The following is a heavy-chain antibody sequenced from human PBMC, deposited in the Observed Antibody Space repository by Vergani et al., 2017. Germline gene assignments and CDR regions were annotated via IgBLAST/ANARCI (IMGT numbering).Heavy chain of an antibody. D-gene: IGHD2-2*01. J-gene: IGHJ3*02. Sequence: EVQLVESGGGLVQPGRSLRLSCAASGFTFDDYAMHWVRQAPGKGLEWVSGISWNSGSIGYADSVKGRFTISRDNAKNSLYLQMNSLRAEDTALYYCAKGVLRYCSSTSCYAFDIWGQGTMVTVSS. CDR3: AKGVLRYCSSTSCYAFDI. CDR1: GFTFDDYA. CDR2: ISWNSGSI. V-gene: IGHV3-9*01.